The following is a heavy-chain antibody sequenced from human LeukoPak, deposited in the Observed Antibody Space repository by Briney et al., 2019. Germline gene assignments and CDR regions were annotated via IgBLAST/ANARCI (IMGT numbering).Heavy chain of an antibody. V-gene: IGHV4-59*01. Sequence: PSETLSLTCTVSGGSISSFYWSWIRQPPGKGLECIGHIYYTGSTNYNPSLKSRVTISLDTSKNQFTLNLSSVTAADTAVYYCARVLTGPAAFDIWGQGTMVTVSS. J-gene: IGHJ3*02. CDR3: ARVLTGPAAFDI. D-gene: IGHD3-16*01. CDR2: IYYTGST. CDR1: GGSISSFY.